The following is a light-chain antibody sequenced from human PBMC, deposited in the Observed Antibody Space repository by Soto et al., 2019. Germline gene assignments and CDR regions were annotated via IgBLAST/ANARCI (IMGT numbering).Light chain of an antibody. V-gene: IGLV2-14*01. CDR1: SSDIGGSDY. CDR2: EVS. Sequence: QSVLTQAASVSGSPGQSITISCTGTSSDIGGSDYVSWYQKHPGKAPKVIIYEVSDRPSGVSDRFSGSKSGNTASLTISGLQADDEADYYCSSYVTSGTLVFGGGTKLTVL. CDR3: SSYVTSGTLV. J-gene: IGLJ3*02.